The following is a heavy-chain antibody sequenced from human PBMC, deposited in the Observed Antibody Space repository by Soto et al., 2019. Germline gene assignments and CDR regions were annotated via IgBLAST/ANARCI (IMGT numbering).Heavy chain of an antibody. D-gene: IGHD3-16*02. CDR2: ISYDGSNK. CDR3: ARVRWGGFTFGGVIVSGFDY. J-gene: IGHJ4*02. Sequence: ESGGGVVQPGRSLRLSCAASGFTFSSYAMHWVRQAPGKGLEWVAVISYDGSNKYYADSVKGRFTISRDNSKNTLYLQMNSLRAEDTAVYYCARVRWGGFTFGGVIVSGFDYWGQGTLVTVSS. CDR1: GFTFSSYA. V-gene: IGHV3-30-3*01.